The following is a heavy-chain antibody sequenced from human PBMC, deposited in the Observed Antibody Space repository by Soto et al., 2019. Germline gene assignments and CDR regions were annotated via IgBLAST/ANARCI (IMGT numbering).Heavy chain of an antibody. D-gene: IGHD1-26*01. Sequence: QVQLQESGPGLVKPSQTLSLTCTVSGDSIMRDSYYWNWLRQHPGNGLEWIGYIYYSGTTAYNPSLKTRVTISPDTSKNQFSLNLSSVTAADTAVYYCARGVDSGKFYALESWGQGTQVTVSS. CDR3: ARGVDSGKFYALES. V-gene: IGHV4-31*03. J-gene: IGHJ4*02. CDR1: GDSIMRDSYY. CDR2: IYYSGTT.